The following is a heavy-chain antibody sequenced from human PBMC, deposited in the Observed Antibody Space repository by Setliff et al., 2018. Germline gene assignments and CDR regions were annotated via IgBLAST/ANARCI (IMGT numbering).Heavy chain of an antibody. CDR1: GGSISSSSYY. D-gene: IGHD1-7*01. CDR3: ASRKNYRTYYYYYYMDV. Sequence: PSETLSLTCTVSGGSISSSSYYWGWIRPPPGKGLEWIGSIYYSGSTYYNPSLKSRVTISVDTSKNQFSLKLSSVTAADTAVYYCASRKNYRTYYYYYYMDVWGKGTTVTVSS. J-gene: IGHJ6*03. CDR2: IYYSGST. V-gene: IGHV4-39*07.